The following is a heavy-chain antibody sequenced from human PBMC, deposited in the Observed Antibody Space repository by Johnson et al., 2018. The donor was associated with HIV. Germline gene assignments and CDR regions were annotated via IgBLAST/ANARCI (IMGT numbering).Heavy chain of an antibody. J-gene: IGHJ3*02. CDR1: GFTFSNYA. Sequence: QVQLVESGGGVVQPGRSLRLSCAVSGFTFSNYAIHWVRQAPGTGLEWVAVISYDGSNNYYADSVTGRFTISRDNSKHTRYLQMHRLRAEDTAVYYCAKDVVVASSGYAFDIWGQGTMVTVSS. V-gene: IGHV3-30*04. CDR2: ISYDGSNN. CDR3: AKDVVVASSGYAFDI. D-gene: IGHD2-15*01.